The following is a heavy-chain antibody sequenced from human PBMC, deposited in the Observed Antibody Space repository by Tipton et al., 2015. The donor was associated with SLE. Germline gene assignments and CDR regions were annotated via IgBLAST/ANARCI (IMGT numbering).Heavy chain of an antibody. CDR1: GGSISSYY. J-gene: IGHJ3*02. CDR2: IYYSGST. Sequence: TLSLTCTVSGGSISSYYWSWIRQPPGKGLEWIGYIYYSGSTNYNPSLKSRVTISVDTSKNQFSLKLSSVTAADTAVYYCARDHPTSLAPDAFDIWGQGTMVTVSS. V-gene: IGHV4-59*01. CDR3: ARDHPTSLAPDAFDI.